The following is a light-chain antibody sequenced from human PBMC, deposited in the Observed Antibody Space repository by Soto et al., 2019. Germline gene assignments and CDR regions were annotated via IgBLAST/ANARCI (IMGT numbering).Light chain of an antibody. CDR2: AAS. V-gene: IGKV1-39*01. CDR1: QNIINY. Sequence: DIQMTQSPSSLSASVGDRVTITCRASQNIINYLNWYQQKPGKAPKLLIHAASSLQSGVPPRFSGTGSGTDFTLTISSLQPEDFATYYGQQSYSIPWTFGQGTNVEVK. CDR3: QQSYSIPWT. J-gene: IGKJ1*01.